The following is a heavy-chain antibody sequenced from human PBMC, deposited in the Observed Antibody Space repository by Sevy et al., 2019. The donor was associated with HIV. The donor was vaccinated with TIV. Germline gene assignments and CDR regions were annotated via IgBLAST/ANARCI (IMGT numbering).Heavy chain of an antibody. CDR3: ARRPGGVRHFDY. D-gene: IGHD1-1*01. Sequence: GESLKISCKGSGYSFNTYWIGWVRQMPGKGLEWMGLIYPGDSNSRYSPSFQGQVTISADKSISTAYLQLSSLKASDTAMYYCARRPGGVRHFDYWGQGTLVTVSS. CDR1: GYSFNTYW. J-gene: IGHJ4*02. V-gene: IGHV5-51*01. CDR2: IYPGDSNS.